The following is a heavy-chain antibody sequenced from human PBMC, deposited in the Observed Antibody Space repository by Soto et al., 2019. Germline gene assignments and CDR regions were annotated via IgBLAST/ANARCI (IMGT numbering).Heavy chain of an antibody. CDR3: ARNPAATQHLYYYNGMDV. CDR2: IIPIFGTA. V-gene: IGHV1-69*14. D-gene: IGHD2-2*01. Sequence: QVQLVQSGAEVKKPGSSVKVSCKASGGTFSSYAISWVRQAPGQGLEWMGGIIPIFGTANYAQKFQGRVTITADKSTSTAYMELSSLRAEDTPVYYCARNPAATQHLYYYNGMDVWGQGTTVTVSS. J-gene: IGHJ6*02. CDR1: GGTFSSYA.